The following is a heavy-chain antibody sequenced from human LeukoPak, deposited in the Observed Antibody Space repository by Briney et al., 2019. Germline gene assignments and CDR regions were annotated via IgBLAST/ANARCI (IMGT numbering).Heavy chain of an antibody. CDR1: GYTFTSYY. Sequence: GASVKVSCKASGYTFTSYYMHWVRQAPGQGLEWMGIINPSGGSTSYAQKFQGRVTMTRDTSTSTVYMELSSLRSEDTAVYYCARDFGTSGRGYEWFDPWGQGTLVTVSS. J-gene: IGHJ5*02. D-gene: IGHD3-22*01. CDR2: INPSGGST. CDR3: ARDFGTSGRGYEWFDP. V-gene: IGHV1-46*01.